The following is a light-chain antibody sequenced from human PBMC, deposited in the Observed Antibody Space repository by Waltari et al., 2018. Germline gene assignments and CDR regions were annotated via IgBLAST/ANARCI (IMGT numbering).Light chain of an antibody. Sequence: QSALTQPASVSGSPGQSITISCTGTNRDIGGYNFASWYQQYPGKAPKVIIYHVSERPSGISDRFSGSKSGKTASLAISGLQAEDEADYYCCSYTTSTTSLYVFGTGTKVTVL. CDR3: CSYTTSTTSLYV. V-gene: IGLV2-14*01. CDR2: HVS. CDR1: NRDIGGYNF. J-gene: IGLJ1*01.